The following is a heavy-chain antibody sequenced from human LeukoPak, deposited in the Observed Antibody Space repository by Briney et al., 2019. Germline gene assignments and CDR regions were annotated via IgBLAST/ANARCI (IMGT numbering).Heavy chain of an antibody. J-gene: IGHJ4*02. CDR1: GFTVSSNY. CDR2: MYSGGNT. CDR3: ARGGSQWEPTGY. D-gene: IGHD1-26*01. Sequence: PGGSLRLSCAVSGFTVSSNYMSWVRQAPGKGLEWVSIMYSGGNTYYADSVKGRFTISRDNSKNTLYLQMNSLRAEDTAVYYCARGGSQWEPTGYWGQGTLVTVSS. V-gene: IGHV3-66*01.